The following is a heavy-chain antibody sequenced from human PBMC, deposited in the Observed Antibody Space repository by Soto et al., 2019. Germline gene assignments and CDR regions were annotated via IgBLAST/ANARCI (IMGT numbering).Heavy chain of an antibody. CDR2: TSYDGSNN. CDR1: GLTSRGKV. V-gene: IGHV3-33*05. J-gene: IGHJ4*02. D-gene: IGHD3-16*01. CDR3: ARWGTTGGLDV. Sequence: QVQLVESGGGVARLGPPLGLSCLGPGLTSRGKVIPWARQAPGKGLEWVALTSYDGSNNFYGDSVKGRFTISRHNSRNTVELQMDSLTFEDTALYYCARWGTTGGLDVWGQGTLVSVSS.